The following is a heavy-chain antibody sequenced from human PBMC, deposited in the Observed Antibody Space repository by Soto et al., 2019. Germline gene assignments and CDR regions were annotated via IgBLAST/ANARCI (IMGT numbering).Heavy chain of an antibody. D-gene: IGHD3-16*01. J-gene: IGHJ6*02. CDR1: GFTFSSYA. CDR3: AKDLSYGLLDQPGREYLYYGLDV. V-gene: IGHV3-30-3*01. CDR2: ISYDGSNK. Sequence: PGGSLRLSCAASGFTFSSYAMHWVRQAPGKGLEWVAVISYDGSNKYYADSVKGRFTISRDNSKNRLYLHMTGLRAEDTALYHCAKDLSYGLLDQPGREYLYYGLDVWGQGSTVTVSS.